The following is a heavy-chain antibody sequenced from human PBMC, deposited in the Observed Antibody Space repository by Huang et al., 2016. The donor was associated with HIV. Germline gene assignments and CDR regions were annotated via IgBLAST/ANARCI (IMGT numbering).Heavy chain of an antibody. Sequence: QVQLVESGGGVVQPGGSLRLSCAASGFTFSSYVMHWVRQAPGKGLEWVAVRRYDENNKYYADSVKGRFTISRDNTKNTLYLQMNSLRTEDTAVYYCAKDHDSGGLYWFFDLWGRETLVTVSS. CDR2: RRYDENNK. CDR3: AKDHDSGGLYWFFDL. V-gene: IGHV3-30*02. D-gene: IGHD3-22*01. CDR1: GFTFSSYV. J-gene: IGHJ2*01.